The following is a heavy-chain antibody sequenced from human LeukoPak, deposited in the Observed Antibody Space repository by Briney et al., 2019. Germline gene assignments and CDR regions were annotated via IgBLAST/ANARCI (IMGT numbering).Heavy chain of an antibody. CDR3: ARVRGSGCLDF. CDR1: GYSFTGYN. V-gene: IGHV1-2*02. J-gene: IGHJ4*02. Sequence: ASVKVSCKASGYSFTGYNMHWVRQAPGQGPEWMGWINPSSGDTNYAQKFQGRVTMTRDTSTSTAYMEMSRLRSDDTAVYYCARVRGSGCLDFWGQGTLVTVSS. CDR2: INPSSGDT. D-gene: IGHD6-19*01.